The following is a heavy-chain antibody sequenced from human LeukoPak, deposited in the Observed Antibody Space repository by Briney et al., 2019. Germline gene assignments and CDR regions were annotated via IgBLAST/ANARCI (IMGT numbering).Heavy chain of an antibody. Sequence: SETLSLTCAVYGGSFSGYYWSWIRQPPGKGLEWIGEINHSGSTNYNPSLKSRVTISVDTSKNQFSLKLSSVTAADTAVYYCARRRYCSGGSCHAIDYWGQGTLVTVPS. J-gene: IGHJ4*02. D-gene: IGHD2-15*01. CDR3: ARRRYCSGGSCHAIDY. CDR2: INHSGST. CDR1: GGSFSGYY. V-gene: IGHV4-34*01.